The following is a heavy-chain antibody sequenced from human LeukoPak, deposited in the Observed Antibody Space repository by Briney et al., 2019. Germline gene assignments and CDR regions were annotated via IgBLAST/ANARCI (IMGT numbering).Heavy chain of an antibody. D-gene: IGHD2-15*01. CDR1: GGTFSSYA. V-gene: IGHV1-69*01. CDR2: IIPIFGTA. CDR3: AGDLGYCSGGSCYGDY. J-gene: IGHJ4*02. Sequence: SVKVSCKASGGTFSSYAISWVRQAPGQGLEWMGGIIPIFGTANYAQKFQGRVTITADESTSTAYMELSSLRSEDTAVYYCAGDLGYCSGGSCYGDYWGQGTLVTVSS.